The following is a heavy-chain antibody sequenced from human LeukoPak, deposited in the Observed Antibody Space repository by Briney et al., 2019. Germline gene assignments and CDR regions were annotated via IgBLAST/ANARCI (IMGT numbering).Heavy chain of an antibody. CDR2: INHSGYT. Sequence: SETLSLTCAVSGVAFSNYYWSWVRQSPRQGLEWIGEINHSGYTNYNPSLESRVTMSIDTSKNQFSLLLTSVTAADAGVYYCTRAVAGHPDWGQGTLVTVSS. CDR1: GVAFSNYY. D-gene: IGHD6-19*01. CDR3: TRAVAGHPD. V-gene: IGHV4-34*01. J-gene: IGHJ4*02.